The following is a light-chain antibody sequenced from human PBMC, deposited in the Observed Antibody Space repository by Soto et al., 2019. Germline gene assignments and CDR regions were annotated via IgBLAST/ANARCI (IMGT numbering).Light chain of an antibody. V-gene: IGKV4-1*01. J-gene: IGKJ1*01. Sequence: DIVMTQSPDSLAVSLGERATINCKSSQSVLYNSNNKNFLGWYQQKPGQAPRLLIYGTSSRATGIPDRFSGSGSGTDFTLTISSLEPEDFAVYYCQQRSNWPWTFGQGTKVDIK. CDR1: QSVLYNSNNKNF. CDR2: GTS. CDR3: QQRSNWPWT.